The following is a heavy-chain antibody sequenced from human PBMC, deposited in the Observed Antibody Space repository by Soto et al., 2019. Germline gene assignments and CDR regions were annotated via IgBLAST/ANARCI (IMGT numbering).Heavy chain of an antibody. V-gene: IGHV3-9*01. CDR2: ISWNSGSI. CDR1: GFTFDDYA. J-gene: IGHJ4*02. CDR3: ARDLVHY. Sequence: EVQLVESGGGLVQPGRSLRLSCAASGFTFDDYAMHWVRQAPGKGLEWVSGISWNSGSIGYADSVKGRFTISRDNAKNSLYLQMNSLRAEDTAVYYCARDLVHYWGQGTLVTVSS. D-gene: IGHD3-10*01.